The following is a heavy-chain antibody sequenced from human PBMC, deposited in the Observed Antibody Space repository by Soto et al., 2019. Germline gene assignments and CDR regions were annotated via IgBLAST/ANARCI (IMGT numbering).Heavy chain of an antibody. CDR2: ISYDGSNK. J-gene: IGHJ6*02. V-gene: IGHV3-30*18. CDR3: AKVRLVVVAAPYYDGMDV. Sequence: QVQLVESGGGVVQPGRSLRLSCAASGFTFSSYGMHWVRQAPGKGLEWVAVISYDGSNKYYADSVKGRFTISRDNSKNTLYLQMNSLRAEDTAVYYCAKVRLVVVAAPYYDGMDVWGQGTTVTVSS. CDR1: GFTFSSYG. D-gene: IGHD2-15*01.